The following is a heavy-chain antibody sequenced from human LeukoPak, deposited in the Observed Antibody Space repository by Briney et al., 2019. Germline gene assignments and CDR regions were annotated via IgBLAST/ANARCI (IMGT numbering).Heavy chain of an antibody. CDR1: GFTFNTYT. Sequence: GGSLRLSCAASGFTFNTYTMNWGRLAPGKGLEWVSTITSGGRSTYYADSVKGRFTISRDNSENMLYLQLNSLRAEDTAVYYCAKDHPDCRAMNCLLFDCWGQGTLVTVSS. CDR2: ITSGGRST. D-gene: IGHD2-15*01. J-gene: IGHJ4*02. CDR3: AKDHPDCRAMNCLLFDC. V-gene: IGHV3-23*01.